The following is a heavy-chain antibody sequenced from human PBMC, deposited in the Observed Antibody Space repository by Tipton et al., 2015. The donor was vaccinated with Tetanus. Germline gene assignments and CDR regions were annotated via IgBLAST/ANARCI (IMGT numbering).Heavy chain of an antibody. Sequence: TLSLTCTVSRASMNSYFWTWIRQPAGKGLEWIGRVYPGGTTDYNSSLESRVTMSVDTSKNQFSLMLNSVTAADTAVYYCARNTSSWPSGKRTSSFDYGGQGTLVTVSS. CDR1: RASMNSYF. V-gene: IGHV4-4*07. CDR3: ARNTSSWPSGKRTSSFDY. J-gene: IGHJ4*02. D-gene: IGHD6-13*01. CDR2: VYPGGTT.